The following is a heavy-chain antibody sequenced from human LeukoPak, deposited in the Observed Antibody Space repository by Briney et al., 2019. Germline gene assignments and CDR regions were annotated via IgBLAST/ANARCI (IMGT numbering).Heavy chain of an antibody. J-gene: IGHJ4*02. CDR1: VSTFTVYY. CDR2: VSAFNGNT. Sequence: ASVKVSCKASVSTFTVYYMHWVRQAPGQGLEWMGWVSAFNGNTDYAPRLQSRVPMTTDTPTATAYLDLWSLRSDDTAVYYCARGGGSYSLSDLWGEGTLVSVSS. D-gene: IGHD1-26*01. CDR3: ARGGGSYSLSDL. V-gene: IGHV1-18*04.